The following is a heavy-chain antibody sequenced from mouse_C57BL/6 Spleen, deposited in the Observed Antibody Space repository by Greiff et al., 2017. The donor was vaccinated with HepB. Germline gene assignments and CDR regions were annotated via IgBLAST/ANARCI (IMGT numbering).Heavy chain of an antibody. Sequence: EVQLQQSGAELVRPGASVKLSCTASGFNIKDDYMHWVKQRPEQGLEWIGWIDPENGDTEYASKFQGKATITADTSSNTAYLQLSSLTSEDTAVYYCTTVYYEGYWGQGTTLTVSS. CDR1: GFNIKDDY. CDR2: IDPENGDT. V-gene: IGHV14-4*01. J-gene: IGHJ2*01. CDR3: TTVYYEGY. D-gene: IGHD1-1*01.